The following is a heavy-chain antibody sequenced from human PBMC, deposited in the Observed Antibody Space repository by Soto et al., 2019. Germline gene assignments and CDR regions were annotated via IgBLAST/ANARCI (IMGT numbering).Heavy chain of an antibody. J-gene: IGHJ4*02. V-gene: IGHV4-39*01. CDR2: IYYSGST. Sequence: PSETLSLTCTVSGGSISSSSYYWGWIRQPPGKGLEWIGSIYYSGSTYYNPSLKSRVTISVDTSKNQFSLKLSSVTAADTAVYYCARRVVPAPPDYWGQGALVTVSS. D-gene: IGHD2-2*01. CDR1: GGSISSSSYY. CDR3: ARRVVPAPPDY.